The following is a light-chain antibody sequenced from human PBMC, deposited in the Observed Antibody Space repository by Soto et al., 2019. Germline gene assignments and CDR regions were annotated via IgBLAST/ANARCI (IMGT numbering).Light chain of an antibody. V-gene: IGKV3-20*01. CDR1: QTVSSSF. Sequence: EIVLTQSPGTLSLSPGERATLSCRARQTVSSSFLAWYQQTPGQAPRLLIYAASSRATGIPDRFSGSGSGTDFTLTISRLEPEDFAVYYGQQYGSSPPWTFGQGTKVDIK. J-gene: IGKJ1*01. CDR2: AAS. CDR3: QQYGSSPPWT.